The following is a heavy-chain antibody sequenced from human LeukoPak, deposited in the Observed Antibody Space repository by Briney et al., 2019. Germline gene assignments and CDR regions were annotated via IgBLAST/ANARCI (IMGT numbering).Heavy chain of an antibody. CDR2: INPNSGGT. J-gene: IGHJ6*02. V-gene: IGHV1-2*02. CDR1: GYTFTGYY. Sequence: ASVKVSCKASGYTFTGYYMHWVRQAPGQGLEWMGWINPNSGGTNYAQKFHGRVTMTRDTSISTAYMELSRLRSDDTAVYYCARVTTRMVGGYYYFDGMDVWGQGTTVTVSS. CDR3: ARVTTRMVGGYYYFDGMDV. D-gene: IGHD1-26*01.